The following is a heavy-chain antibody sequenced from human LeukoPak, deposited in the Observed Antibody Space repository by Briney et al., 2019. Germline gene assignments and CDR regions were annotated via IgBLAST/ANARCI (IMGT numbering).Heavy chain of an antibody. J-gene: IGHJ4*02. CDR2: ISFDGTDA. CDR1: GFTFSSYA. D-gene: IGHD3-22*01. V-gene: IGHV3-30*04. Sequence: GGSLRLSCAASGFTFSSYAIHWVRQAPGKGLEWVAVISFDGTDAFYADSVKGRFTISRDNSKNTLYLQMNSLRADDTAVYYCARIPYYYDSSGYYDWGQGTLVTVSS. CDR3: ARIPYYYDSSGYYD.